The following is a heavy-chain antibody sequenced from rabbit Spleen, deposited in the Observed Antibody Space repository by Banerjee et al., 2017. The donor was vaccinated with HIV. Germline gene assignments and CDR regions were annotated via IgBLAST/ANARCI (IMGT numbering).Heavy chain of an antibody. J-gene: IGHJ4*01. D-gene: IGHD1-1*01. Sequence: QEQLVESGGGLVQPGGSLKLSCKASGFDFSSYGVSWVRQAPGKGLEWIACINTATGKAVYASWAKGRFTISKTSSTTVTLQMTSLTAADTATYFCARDLVTVIGWNFNLWGPGTLVTVS. V-gene: IGHV1S45*01. CDR1: GFDFSSYG. CDR2: INTATGKA. CDR3: ARDLVTVIGWNFNL.